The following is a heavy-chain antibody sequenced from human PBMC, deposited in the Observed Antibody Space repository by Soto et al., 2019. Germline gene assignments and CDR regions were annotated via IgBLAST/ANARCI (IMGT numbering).Heavy chain of an antibody. Sequence: SVKVSCKASGGTFSSYAISWVRQAPGQGLEWMGGIIPIFGTANYAQKFQGRVTITADESTSTAYMELSSLRPEDTAVYYCARNGPDAFDIWGQGTMVTVSS. V-gene: IGHV1-69*13. D-gene: IGHD2-8*01. CDR2: IIPIFGTA. CDR1: GGTFSSYA. CDR3: ARNGPDAFDI. J-gene: IGHJ3*02.